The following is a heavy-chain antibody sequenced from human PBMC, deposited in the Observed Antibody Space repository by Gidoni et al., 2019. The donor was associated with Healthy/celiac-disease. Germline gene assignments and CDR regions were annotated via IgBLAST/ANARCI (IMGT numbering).Heavy chain of an antibody. CDR3: ARDKTPSVVVAAKVTNAFDI. J-gene: IGHJ3*02. V-gene: IGHV1-69*01. CDR1: EGTFSSYA. CDR2: IIPIFGTA. D-gene: IGHD2-15*01. Sequence: QVQLVQSGAEVKKPGSSVKVACKASEGTFSSYAISWVRQAPGQGLEWMGGIIPIFGTANYAQKFQGRVTITADESTSTAYMELSSLRSEDTAVYYCARDKTPSVVVAAKVTNAFDIWGQGTMVTVSS.